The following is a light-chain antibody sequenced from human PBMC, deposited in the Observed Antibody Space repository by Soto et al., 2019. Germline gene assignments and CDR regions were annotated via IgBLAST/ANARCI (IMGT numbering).Light chain of an antibody. Sequence: DIQLTPSPSFLSASVGDRVTITCRASQSISNWLAWYQQKPGKAPKLLIYRASSLESGVPSRFSGSGSGTEFTLTISSLQPDDFATYFCQHYNTSWWTFGQGTKVDIK. J-gene: IGKJ1*01. CDR1: QSISNW. CDR2: RAS. CDR3: QHYNTSWWT. V-gene: IGKV1-5*03.